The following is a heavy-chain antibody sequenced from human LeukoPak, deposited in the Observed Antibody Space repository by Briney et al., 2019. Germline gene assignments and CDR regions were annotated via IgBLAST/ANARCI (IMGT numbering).Heavy chain of an antibody. CDR2: IYYSGST. J-gene: IGHJ4*02. CDR1: GGSISSGDYY. D-gene: IGHD3-22*01. V-gene: IGHV4-30-4*08. CDR3: ARASPPQYYYDSSGYYRPRHTQRFDY. Sequence: PSQTLSLTCTVSGGSISSGDYYWSWIRQPPGKGLEWIGYIYYSGSTYYNPSLKSRVTISVDTSKNQFSLKLSSVTAADTAVYYCARASPPQYYYDSSGYYRPRHTQRFDYWGQGTLVTVSS.